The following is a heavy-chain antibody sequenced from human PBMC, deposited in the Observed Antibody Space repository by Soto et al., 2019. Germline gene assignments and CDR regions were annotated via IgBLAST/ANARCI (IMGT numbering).Heavy chain of an antibody. D-gene: IGHD3-22*01. V-gene: IGHV3-21*01. J-gene: IGHJ3*02. CDR3: ASLGGINYYDSSGYYYDAFDI. CDR1: GFTFSSYS. Sequence: GESLKISCAASGFTFSSYSMNWVRQAPGKGLEWVSSISSSSSYIYYADSVKGRFTISRDNAKNSLYLQMNSLRAEDTAVYYCASLGGINYYDSSGYYYDAFDIWGQGTMVTVSS. CDR2: ISSSSSYI.